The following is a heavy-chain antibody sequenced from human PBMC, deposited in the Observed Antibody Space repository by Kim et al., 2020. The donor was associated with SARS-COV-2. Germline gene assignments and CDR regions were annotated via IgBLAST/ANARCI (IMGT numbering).Heavy chain of an antibody. CDR2: INHSGRT. D-gene: IGHD3-10*01. Sequence: SETLSLTCAVYGGSFSGYYWSWIRQPPGKGLEWIGEINHSGRTNYNPSLTSRVTISVDTSKNQFSLKLTSVTAADTAVYFCARRLSNTSGWGSHYGDLWGQGILVTVSS. CDR1: GGSFSGYY. CDR3: ARRLSNTSGWGSHYGDL. J-gene: IGHJ4*02. V-gene: IGHV4-34*01.